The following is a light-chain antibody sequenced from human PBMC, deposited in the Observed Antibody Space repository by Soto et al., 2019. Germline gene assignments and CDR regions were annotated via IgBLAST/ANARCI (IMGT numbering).Light chain of an antibody. CDR1: SGSVSTSYY. Sequence: QAVVTQEPSFSVSPGGTVTLTCGLSSGSVSTSYYPSWYQQTPGQAPRTLIYSTNTRSSGVPNRFSGSILGNKAALTITGAQADDESDYYCVLYMGSGIAVFGGGTQPDRP. V-gene: IGLV8-61*01. J-gene: IGLJ7*01. CDR2: STN. CDR3: VLYMGSGIAV.